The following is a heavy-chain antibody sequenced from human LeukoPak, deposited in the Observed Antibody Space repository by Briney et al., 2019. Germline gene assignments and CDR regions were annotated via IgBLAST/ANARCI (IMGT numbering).Heavy chain of an antibody. Sequence: SQTLSLTRAISGDSVSSNSAAWNWIRQSPSRGLEWLGRIYYRSKWYNDYAVSVKSRITINPDTSKNQFSLQLNSVTPEDTAVYYCARDRWMAPYYYYYGMDVWGQGTTVTVSS. D-gene: IGHD5-24*01. CDR3: ARDRWMAPYYYYYGMDV. J-gene: IGHJ6*02. CDR2: IYYRSKWYN. V-gene: IGHV6-1*01. CDR1: GDSVSSNSAA.